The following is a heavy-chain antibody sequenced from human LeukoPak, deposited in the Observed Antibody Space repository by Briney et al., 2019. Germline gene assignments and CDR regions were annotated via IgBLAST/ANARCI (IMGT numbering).Heavy chain of an antibody. J-gene: IGHJ4*02. D-gene: IGHD2-2*01. Sequence: SETLSLTCTVSGGSISIYYWSWIRQPPGKGLEWIGYIFFSGSTNYNPSLKSRVTISVDTSKNQFSLKLSSVTAADTAVYYCARQAYCSSSSCYGFDYWGQGTLVAVSS. CDR3: ARQAYCSSSSCYGFDY. CDR1: GGSISIYY. V-gene: IGHV4-59*08. CDR2: IFFSGST.